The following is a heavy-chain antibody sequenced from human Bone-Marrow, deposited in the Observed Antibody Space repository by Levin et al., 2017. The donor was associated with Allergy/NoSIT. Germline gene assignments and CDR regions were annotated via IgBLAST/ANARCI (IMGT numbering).Heavy chain of an antibody. CDR1: GFNFREYF. V-gene: IGHV3-11*05. J-gene: IGHJ4*02. D-gene: IGHD3-10*01. CDR3: ARDAYGVDF. CDR2: IFSGSSYR. Sequence: GGSLRLSCGAFGFNFREYFMTWFRQRPGGGLEWVAYIFSGSSYRDYADSVKGRFNISRDDSKNLLYLQMNSLRAEDTAMYYCARDAYGVDFWGRGTQVIVSS.